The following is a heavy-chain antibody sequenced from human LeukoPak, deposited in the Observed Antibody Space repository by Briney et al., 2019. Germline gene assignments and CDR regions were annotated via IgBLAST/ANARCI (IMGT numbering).Heavy chain of an antibody. D-gene: IGHD2-15*01. CDR1: GGSFSGYY. Sequence: SETLSLTCAVYGGSFSGYYWSWIRQPPGKGLEWIGEINHSGSTNYNPSLKSRVTISVDTSKNQFSLKLSSVTAADTAVYYCASSPLGYCSGGSCYSGVHFDYWGQGTLVTVSS. V-gene: IGHV4-34*01. CDR2: INHSGST. J-gene: IGHJ4*02. CDR3: ASSPLGYCSGGSCYSGVHFDY.